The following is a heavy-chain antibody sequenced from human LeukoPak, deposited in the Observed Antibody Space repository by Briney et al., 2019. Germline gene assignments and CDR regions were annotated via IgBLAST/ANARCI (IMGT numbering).Heavy chain of an antibody. Sequence: GSSVKVSCKASGGTFSSYAINWVRQAPGQGLEWMGGIIPIFGTANYAQKFQGRVTITADESTSTAYMELSSLRSEDTAVYYCARAFEYQQTLYNWFDPWGQGTLVTVSS. J-gene: IGHJ5*02. CDR3: ARAFEYQQTLYNWFDP. D-gene: IGHD2-2*01. V-gene: IGHV1-69*01. CDR1: GGTFSSYA. CDR2: IIPIFGTA.